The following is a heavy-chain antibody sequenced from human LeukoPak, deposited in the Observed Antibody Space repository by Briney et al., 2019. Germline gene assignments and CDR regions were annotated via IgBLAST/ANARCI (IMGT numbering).Heavy chain of an antibody. Sequence: PGGSLGLSCAAPGFMFHDYAIHWVRQAPGKGLEWVSLISGDGGSTDYADSVKGRFTISRDNSKNTLYLQMHSLRAEDTAVYYCAKSDIAAAGTGASDIWGQGTMVTVSS. J-gene: IGHJ3*02. D-gene: IGHD6-13*01. V-gene: IGHV3-23*01. CDR1: GFMFHDYA. CDR3: AKSDIAAAGTGASDI. CDR2: ISGDGGST.